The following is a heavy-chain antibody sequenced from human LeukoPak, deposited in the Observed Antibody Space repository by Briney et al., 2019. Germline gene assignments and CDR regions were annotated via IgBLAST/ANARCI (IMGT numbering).Heavy chain of an antibody. D-gene: IGHD6-6*01. CDR1: GGSISSSSYY. CDR3: ARHDLEYSSSSGYYYYYYMDV. V-gene: IGHV4-39*01. Sequence: PSGTLSLTCTVSGGSISSSSYYWGWIRQPPGKGLEWIGSIYYSGSTYYNPSLKSRVTISVDTSKNQFSLKLSSVTAADTAVYYCARHDLEYSSSSGYYYYYYMDVWGKGTTVTVS. CDR2: IYYSGST. J-gene: IGHJ6*03.